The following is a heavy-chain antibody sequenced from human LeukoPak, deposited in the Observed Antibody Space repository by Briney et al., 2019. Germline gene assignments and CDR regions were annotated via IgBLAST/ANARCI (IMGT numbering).Heavy chain of an antibody. CDR1: GFTFSSYA. J-gene: IGHJ6*02. CDR2: ISGSGGST. Sequence: PGGSLSLSCAASGFTFSSYAMSWVRQAPGKGLEWVSAISGSGGSTYYADSVKGRFTISRDNSKNTLYLQMNSLRAEDTAVYYCAKDRIAAAGRLGYGMDVWGQGTTVTVSS. CDR3: AKDRIAAAGRLGYGMDV. V-gene: IGHV3-23*01. D-gene: IGHD6-13*01.